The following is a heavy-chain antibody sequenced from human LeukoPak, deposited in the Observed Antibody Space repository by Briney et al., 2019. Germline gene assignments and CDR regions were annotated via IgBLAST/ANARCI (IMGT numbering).Heavy chain of an antibody. Sequence: GGSLRLSCAASGFTFSNYAMSWVRQAPGKGLEWVSAISGSGGSTYYADSVKGRFTISRDNSKNTLYLQMNSLRAEDTAVYYCAYTALSRGVPQRHIVGATLGAFDIWGQGTMVTVSS. V-gene: IGHV3-23*01. J-gene: IGHJ3*02. D-gene: IGHD1-26*01. CDR1: GFTFSNYA. CDR3: AYTALSRGVPQRHIVGATLGAFDI. CDR2: ISGSGGST.